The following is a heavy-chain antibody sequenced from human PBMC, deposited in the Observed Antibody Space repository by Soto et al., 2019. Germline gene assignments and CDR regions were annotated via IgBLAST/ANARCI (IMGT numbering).Heavy chain of an antibody. CDR2: IYYSGST. CDR3: AREPADVDTAMDP. D-gene: IGHD5-18*01. J-gene: IGHJ5*02. CDR1: GGSISSGDYY. Sequence: SETLSLTCTVSGGSISSGDYYWSWIRQPPGKGLEWIGYIYYSGSTYYNPSLKSRVTISVDTSKNQFSLKLSSVTAADTAVYYCAREPADVDTAMDPWSQGTLVTVSS. V-gene: IGHV4-30-4*01.